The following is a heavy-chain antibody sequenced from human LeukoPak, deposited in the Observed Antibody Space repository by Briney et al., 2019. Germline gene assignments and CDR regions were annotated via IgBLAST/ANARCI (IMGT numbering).Heavy chain of an antibody. CDR3: ARDRAVTQAWVEFDR. CDR2: IYGDGST. D-gene: IGHD4-17*01. CDR1: GFTFSNNY. J-gene: IGHJ5*02. Sequence: GGSLRLSCAASGFTFSNNYMSWVRQAPGRGLEWVSLIYGDGSTHYTESVKGGFTISRDNSKNTVYLQMNSLRVEDTAVYYCARDRAVTQAWVEFDRWGQGTLVTVSS. V-gene: IGHV3-66*02.